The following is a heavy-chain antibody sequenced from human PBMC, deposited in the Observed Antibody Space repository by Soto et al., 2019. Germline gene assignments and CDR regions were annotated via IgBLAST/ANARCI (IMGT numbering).Heavy chain of an antibody. J-gene: IGHJ4*02. V-gene: IGHV4-59*01. D-gene: IGHD2-8*01. CDR2: IYYSGST. CDR3: ARGGRVLMVYALDY. CDR1: GGSISSYY. Sequence: SLTCTVSGGSISSYYWSWIRQPPGKGLEWIGYIYYSGSTNYNPSLKSRVTISVDTSKNQFSLKLSSVTAADTAVYYCARGGRVLMVYALDYWGQGTLVTVSS.